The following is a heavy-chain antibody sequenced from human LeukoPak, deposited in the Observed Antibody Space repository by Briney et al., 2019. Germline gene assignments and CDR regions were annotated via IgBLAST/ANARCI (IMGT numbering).Heavy chain of an antibody. V-gene: IGHV1-69*05. D-gene: IGHD1-14*01. CDR2: IIPIFGTA. CDR3: ASDLVGGTWASGY. Sequence: SVKVSCKASGGTFSSYAISWVRQAPGQGLEWMGGIIPIFGTANYAQKFQGRVTITTDESTSTAYMELSSLRSEDTAVYYCASDLVGGTWASGYWGQGTLVTVSS. J-gene: IGHJ4*02. CDR1: GGTFSSYA.